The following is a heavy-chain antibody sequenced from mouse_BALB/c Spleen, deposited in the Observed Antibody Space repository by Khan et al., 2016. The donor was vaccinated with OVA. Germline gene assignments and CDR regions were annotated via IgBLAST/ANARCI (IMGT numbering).Heavy chain of an antibody. D-gene: IGHD2-4*01. CDR3: ARKDYYDYDPFPY. J-gene: IGHJ3*01. V-gene: IGHV3-2*02. CDR2: INYSGNT. CDR1: GYSITSEYA. Sequence: VQLKQSGPGLVKPSQSLSLTCTVTGYSITSEYAWNWIRQFPGNKLEWMGYINYSGNTSSNPSLKSRTSITRDTSKNQFFLQLNSVTTEDTATYYCARKDYYDYDPFPYWGQGTLVTVSA.